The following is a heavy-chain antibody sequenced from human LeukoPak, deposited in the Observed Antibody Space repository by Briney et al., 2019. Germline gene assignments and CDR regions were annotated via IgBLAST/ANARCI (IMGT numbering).Heavy chain of an antibody. D-gene: IGHD3-22*01. CDR2: IGYDESKK. V-gene: IGHV3-30*02. J-gene: IGHJ4*02. CDR3: ARDYRPYYYDSSGLHFDY. CDR1: GFTFNNFG. Sequence: GGSLRLSCEASGFTFNNFGMHWVRQAPGKGLEWVAFIGYDESKKYYAESVKGRFTTSRDDSKNTLYLQMSALKTEDTAVYYCARDYRPYYYDSSGLHFDYWGQGTLVTVSS.